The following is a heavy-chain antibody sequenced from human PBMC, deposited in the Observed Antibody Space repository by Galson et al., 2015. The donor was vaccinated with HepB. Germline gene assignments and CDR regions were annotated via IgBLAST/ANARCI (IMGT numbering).Heavy chain of an antibody. J-gene: IGHJ2*01. CDR2: ISSNGGST. V-gene: IGHV3-64*01. Sequence: SLRLSCAASGFTFKNYAMHWVRQAPGKGLEYVSTISSNGGSTYYVNSVKGRFTISRDNSKNTLYLQMGSLRAEDMAVYYCARTYYDSTGCSKNWYFDLGGRGTLVTGSS. CDR3: ARTYYDSTGCSKNWYFDL. D-gene: IGHD3-22*01. CDR1: GFTFKNYA.